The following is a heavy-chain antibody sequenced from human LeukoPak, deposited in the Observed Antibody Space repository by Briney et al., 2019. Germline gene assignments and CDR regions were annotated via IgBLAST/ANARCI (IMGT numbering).Heavy chain of an antibody. V-gene: IGHV1-69*13. Sequence: GASVKVSCKASGGTFSSYAISWVRQAPGQGLEWMGGIIPIFGTANYAQKFQGRVTITADESTSTAYMELSSLRSEDTAVYYCARVGLRLDDHDYWGQGTLVTVSS. J-gene: IGHJ4*02. CDR2: IIPIFGTA. CDR1: GGTFSSYA. CDR3: ARVGLRLDDHDY. D-gene: IGHD3-16*01.